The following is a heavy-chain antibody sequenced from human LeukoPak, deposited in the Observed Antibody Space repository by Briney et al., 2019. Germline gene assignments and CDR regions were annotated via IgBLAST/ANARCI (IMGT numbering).Heavy chain of an antibody. V-gene: IGHV3-23*01. CDR3: ARIVEMATMGAWFDP. Sequence: PGGSLRLSCAASGFTFKSYAMSWVRQAPGKGLEWVSGISGSGRSTYYADSVKGRFTISRDNSRNTLYLQLNSLRAEDTAVYYCARIVEMATMGAWFDPWGQGTLVTVSS. J-gene: IGHJ5*02. CDR2: ISGSGRST. D-gene: IGHD5-24*01. CDR1: GFTFKSYA.